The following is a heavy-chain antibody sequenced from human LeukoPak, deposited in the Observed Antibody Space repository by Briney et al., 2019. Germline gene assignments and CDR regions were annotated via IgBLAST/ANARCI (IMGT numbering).Heavy chain of an antibody. CDR2: INPTGGST. Sequence: GASVKVSCKASGYTFTSYYMHWVRQAPGQGLEWMGLINPTGGSTGYAQKFQGRVTMTRDMSTSTDYMELSSLRSEDTAIYYCAREYSSSWYGLDYWGQGTLVTVSS. J-gene: IGHJ4*02. V-gene: IGHV1-46*01. D-gene: IGHD6-13*01. CDR3: AREYSSSWYGLDY. CDR1: GYTFTSYY.